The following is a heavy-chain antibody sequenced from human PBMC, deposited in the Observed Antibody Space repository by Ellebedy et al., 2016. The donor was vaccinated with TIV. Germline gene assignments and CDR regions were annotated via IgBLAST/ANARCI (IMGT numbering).Heavy chain of an antibody. CDR3: AGGGGNIFEF. CDR1: GFTFSNYW. Sequence: GGSLRLXXTASGFTFSNYWMSWVHQAPGKGLEWVANIKQDGSEKHYVDSVEGRFTISRDNAKNSLFLQMNSLRAEDTAVYYCAGGGGNIFEFWGQGTLVTVSS. J-gene: IGHJ4*02. CDR2: IKQDGSEK. V-gene: IGHV3-7*04. D-gene: IGHD4-23*01.